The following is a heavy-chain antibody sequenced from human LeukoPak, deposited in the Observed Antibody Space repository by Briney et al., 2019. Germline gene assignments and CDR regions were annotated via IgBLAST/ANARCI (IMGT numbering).Heavy chain of an antibody. D-gene: IGHD1-7*01. CDR3: ARGRYNWNYGNAGEFDY. Sequence: SETLSLTCTVSGGSISSSSYYWGWIRQPPGKGLEWIGEINHSGSTNYNPSLKSRVTISVDTSKNQFSLKLSSVTAADTAVYYCARGRYNWNYGNAGEFDYWGQGTLVTVSS. J-gene: IGHJ4*02. V-gene: IGHV4-39*07. CDR2: INHSGST. CDR1: GGSISSSSYY.